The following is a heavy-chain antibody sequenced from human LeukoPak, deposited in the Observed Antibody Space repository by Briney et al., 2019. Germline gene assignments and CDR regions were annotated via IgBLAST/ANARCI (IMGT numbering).Heavy chain of an antibody. CDR1: GFTFSSYA. V-gene: IGHV3-21*01. Sequence: GGSLRLSCAASGFTFSSYAMSWVRQAPGKGLEWVSSISSSSSYIYYADSVKGRFTISRDNAKNSLYLQMNSLRAEDTAVYYCARDHESDFDYWGQGTLVTVSS. CDR2: ISSSSSYI. CDR3: ARDHESDFDY. J-gene: IGHJ4*02.